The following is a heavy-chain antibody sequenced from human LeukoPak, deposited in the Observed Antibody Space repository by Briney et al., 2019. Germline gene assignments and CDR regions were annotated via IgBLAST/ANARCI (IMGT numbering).Heavy chain of an antibody. CDR1: GGSISSGDW. Sequence: SETLSLTCAVSGGSISSGDWWNWVRQPPGKGLEWIGEIYHSGSTNYGPSLKSRVTISVDKSKNQFSLKLSSVPAADTAVYYCASRGLGSGWPRGEYFQHRGQGTLVTVSS. CDR3: ASRGLGSGWPRGEYFQH. CDR2: IYHSGST. V-gene: IGHV4-4*02. D-gene: IGHD6-19*01. J-gene: IGHJ1*01.